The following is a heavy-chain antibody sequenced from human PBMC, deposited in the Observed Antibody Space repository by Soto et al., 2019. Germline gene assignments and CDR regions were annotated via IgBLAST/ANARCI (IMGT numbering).Heavy chain of an antibody. CDR1: GYTFTSYD. Sequence: ASVKVSCKASGYTFTSYDINWVRQATGQGLEWMGWMNPNSGNTGYAQKFQGRVTMTRNTSISTAYMELSSLRSEDTAVYYCARRGAYSGYDLGSWFDPWGQGTLVTVSS. CDR3: ARRGAYSGYDLGSWFDP. V-gene: IGHV1-8*01. J-gene: IGHJ5*02. D-gene: IGHD5-12*01. CDR2: MNPNSGNT.